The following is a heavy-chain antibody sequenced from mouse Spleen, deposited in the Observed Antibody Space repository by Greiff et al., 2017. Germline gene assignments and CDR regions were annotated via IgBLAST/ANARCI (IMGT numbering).Heavy chain of an antibody. CDR2: IDPENGDT. D-gene: IGHD2-5*01. Sequence: DVKLQESGAELVRPGASVKLSCTASGFNIKDDYMHWVKQRPEQGLEWIGWIDPENGDTEYASKFQGKATITADTSSNTAYLQLSSLTSEDTAVYYCARDSTAWFAYWGQGTLVTVSA. CDR1: GFNIKDDY. CDR3: ARDSTAWFAY. J-gene: IGHJ3*01. V-gene: IGHV14-4*01.